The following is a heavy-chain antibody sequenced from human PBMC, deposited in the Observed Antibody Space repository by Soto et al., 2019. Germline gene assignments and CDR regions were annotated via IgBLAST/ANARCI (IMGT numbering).Heavy chain of an antibody. D-gene: IGHD5-18*01. Sequence: SETLSLTCTVSGGSISSYYWSWIRQPPGKGLEWIGYIYYSGSTNYNPSLKSRVTISVDTSKNQFSLKLSSVTAADTAVYYCAREGQAYSYAYYYYYGMDVWGQGTTVTVSS. J-gene: IGHJ6*02. V-gene: IGHV4-59*01. CDR1: GGSISSYY. CDR2: IYYSGST. CDR3: AREGQAYSYAYYYYYGMDV.